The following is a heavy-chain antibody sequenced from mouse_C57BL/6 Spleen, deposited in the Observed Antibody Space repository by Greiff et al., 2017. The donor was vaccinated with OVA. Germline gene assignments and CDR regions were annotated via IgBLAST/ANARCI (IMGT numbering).Heavy chain of an antibody. CDR2: INPSSGYT. Sequence: QVQLQQSGAELAKPGASVKLSCKASGYNFTSYWMHWVKQRPGQGLEWIGYINPSSGYTKYNQKFKDKATLNANKSSSTAYMQLSSLTYEDSAVYYCARWGSYFDYWGQGTTLTVSS. CDR1: GYNFTSYW. CDR3: ARWGSYFDY. V-gene: IGHV1-7*01. J-gene: IGHJ2*01.